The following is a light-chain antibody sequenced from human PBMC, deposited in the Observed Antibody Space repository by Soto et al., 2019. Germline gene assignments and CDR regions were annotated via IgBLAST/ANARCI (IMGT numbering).Light chain of an antibody. CDR3: QQYNRWPFT. Sequence: EIVMTQSPATLSVSPGERATLSCRASQSVSSNLDWYQQKPGQAPRLIIYGASTRATGITARFSGSGSGTEFTLTISSLQSEDFAVYYCQQYNRWPFTFGPGTRVDI. CDR2: GAS. CDR1: QSVSSN. V-gene: IGKV3-15*01. J-gene: IGKJ3*01.